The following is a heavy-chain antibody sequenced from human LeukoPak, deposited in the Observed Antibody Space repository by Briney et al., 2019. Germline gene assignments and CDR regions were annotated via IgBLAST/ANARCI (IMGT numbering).Heavy chain of an antibody. D-gene: IGHD3-3*01. J-gene: IGHJ4*02. CDR1: GGAISSYY. V-gene: IGHV4-59*01. Sequence: PSETLSLTCNVSGGAISSYYWSWIRQPPGKGLEWIGFVFYSGTTSYTPSLKSRVTLSVDTSKNQFSLKVRSVSAADTAVYYCVRELRSGWIDYWGRGTLVTVSS. CDR2: VFYSGTT. CDR3: VRELRSGWIDY.